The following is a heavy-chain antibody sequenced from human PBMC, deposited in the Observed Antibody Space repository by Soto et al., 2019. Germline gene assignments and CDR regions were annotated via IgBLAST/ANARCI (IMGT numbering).Heavy chain of an antibody. Sequence: ASVKVSCKASGYTFPSYGISWVRQAPGQGLEWMGWISAYNGNTNYAQKLQGRVTMTTDTSTSTAYMELRSLRADDTAVYYCARVFVVVTEYYYYGMDVWGQGXTVTVSS. D-gene: IGHD2-21*02. CDR1: GYTFPSYG. V-gene: IGHV1-18*04. CDR2: ISAYNGNT. CDR3: ARVFVVVTEYYYYGMDV. J-gene: IGHJ6*02.